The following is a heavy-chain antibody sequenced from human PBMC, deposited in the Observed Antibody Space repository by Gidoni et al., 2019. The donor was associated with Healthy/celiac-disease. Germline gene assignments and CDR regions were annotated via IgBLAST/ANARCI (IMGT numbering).Heavy chain of an antibody. CDR2: ISSSGSTI. J-gene: IGHJ6*02. CDR1: GFTFSSYE. D-gene: IGHD1-26*01. V-gene: IGHV3-48*03. CDR3: ARVLEIDRLYYYYGMDV. Sequence: EVQLVESGGGLVQPGGSLRLSCAASGFTFSSYEMNWVRQAPGKGLEWVSYISSSGSTIYYADSVKGRFTISRDNAKNSLYLQMNSLRAEDTAVYYCARVLEIDRLYYYYGMDVWGQGTTVTVSS.